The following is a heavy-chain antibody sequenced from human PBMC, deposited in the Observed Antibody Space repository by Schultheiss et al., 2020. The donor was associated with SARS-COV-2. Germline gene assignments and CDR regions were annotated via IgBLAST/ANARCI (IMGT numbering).Heavy chain of an antibody. CDR2: IYYSGST. V-gene: IGHV4-39*07. CDR3: AVAMIVVAGAFDI. Sequence: SQTLSLTCTVSGGSISSSSYYWGWIRQPPGKGLEWIGSIYYSGSTNYNPSLKSRVTMSVDTSKNQFSLKLSSVTAADTAVYYCAVAMIVVAGAFDIWGQGTMVTVSS. CDR1: GGSISSSSYY. J-gene: IGHJ3*02. D-gene: IGHD3-22*01.